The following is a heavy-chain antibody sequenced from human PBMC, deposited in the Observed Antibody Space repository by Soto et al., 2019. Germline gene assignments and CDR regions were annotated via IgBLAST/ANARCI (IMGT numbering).Heavy chain of an antibody. D-gene: IGHD3-9*01. CDR2: INAGNGNT. J-gene: IGHJ4*02. CDR3: ARETYYDILTGYSPFDY. CDR1: GYTFTSYA. Sequence: ASVKVSCKASGYTFTSYAMHWVRQAPGQRLEWMGWINAGNGNTKYSQKYKSRVTITRDTSASTAYMELSSLRSEDTAVYYCARETYYDILTGYSPFDYWGQGTLVTVSS. V-gene: IGHV1-3*01.